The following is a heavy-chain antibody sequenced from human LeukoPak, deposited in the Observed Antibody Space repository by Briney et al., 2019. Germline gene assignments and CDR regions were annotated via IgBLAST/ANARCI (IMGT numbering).Heavy chain of an antibody. Sequence: SETLSLTCTVSGDSMTNYYWNWIRQPPGKGLEWIGYIHHSGTTNYNPSLKSRVTLSVDTSKNQFSLRLSSVTAADTAVYYCARMMTTVTTGFDYWGQGTLVTVSS. CDR3: ARMMTTVTTGFDY. D-gene: IGHD4-17*01. J-gene: IGHJ4*02. V-gene: IGHV4-59*08. CDR1: GDSMTNYY. CDR2: IHHSGTT.